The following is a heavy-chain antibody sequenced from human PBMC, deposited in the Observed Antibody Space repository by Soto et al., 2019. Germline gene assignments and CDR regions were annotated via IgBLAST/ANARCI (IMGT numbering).Heavy chain of an antibody. Sequence: QVQLVQSGAEVRKPGSSVKVSCKASGVTFSSYTISWVRQAPGQGLEWMGRIIPVLGVAHYAPKFQGRLTIIADEPTSTVYMDLSSLRSEDTAMYYARWLINGGSDVSDFWGQGTFITVSS. V-gene: IGHV1-69*02. CDR3: RWLINGGSDVSDF. J-gene: IGHJ3*01. CDR2: IIPVLGVA. D-gene: IGHD3-10*01. CDR1: GVTFSSYT.